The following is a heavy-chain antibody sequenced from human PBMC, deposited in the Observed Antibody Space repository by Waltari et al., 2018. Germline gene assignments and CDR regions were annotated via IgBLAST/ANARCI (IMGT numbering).Heavy chain of an antibody. J-gene: IGHJ4*02. V-gene: IGHV3-9*01. CDR1: GFTFDDYA. D-gene: IGHD3-22*01. CDR3: AKDMQGDYYDSSGHDY. Sequence: EVQLVESGGGLVQPGRSLRLSCAASGFTFDDYAMHWVRQAPGKGLEWVSGISWNSGSIGYADSVKGRFTISRDNAKNSLYLQMNSLRAEDTALYYCAKDMQGDYYDSSGHDYWGQGTLVTVSS. CDR2: ISWNSGSI.